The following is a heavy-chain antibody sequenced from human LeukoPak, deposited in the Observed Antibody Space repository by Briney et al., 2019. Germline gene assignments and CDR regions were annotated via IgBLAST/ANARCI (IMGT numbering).Heavy chain of an antibody. CDR1: GFTFSSYS. V-gene: IGHV3-21*04. J-gene: IGHJ3*02. CDR2: ISSSSSYI. D-gene: IGHD1-26*01. CDR3: ARSGSYYSAVDAFDI. Sequence: GSLRLSCAASGFTFSSYSMNWVRQAPGKGLEWVSSISSSSSYIYYADSLKGRFTISRDNSKNTLYLQMDSLRAEDTAVYYCARSGSYYSAVDAFDIWGQGTMVTVSS.